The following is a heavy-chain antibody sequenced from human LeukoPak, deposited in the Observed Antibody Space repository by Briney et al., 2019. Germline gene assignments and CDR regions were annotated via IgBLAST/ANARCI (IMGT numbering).Heavy chain of an antibody. V-gene: IGHV3-21*01. J-gene: IGHJ3*01. CDR1: GFTFSSYS. CDR2: ISSSSSYI. D-gene: IGHD3-22*01. Sequence: GGSLRLSCAAPGFTFSSYSMNWVRQAPGKELEWVSSISSSSSYIYYADSVKGRFTISRDNAKNSLYLQMNSLRAEDTAVYYCASEGDYYDSSGFGGLYWGQGTMVTVSS. CDR3: ASEGDYYDSSGFGGLY.